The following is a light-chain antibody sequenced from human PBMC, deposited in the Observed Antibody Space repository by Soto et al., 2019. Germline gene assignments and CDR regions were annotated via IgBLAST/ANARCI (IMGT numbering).Light chain of an antibody. J-gene: IGKJ1*01. Sequence: EIVLTQSPGTLSLSPGERATLSCRASPSVSSSYLASYQQKPGQAPRLLIYGASSRATGIPDRFSGSGSGTDFTLTISRLEPEDFAVYYCQQYGSSHWTFGQGTKVEIK. V-gene: IGKV3-20*01. CDR2: GAS. CDR3: QQYGSSHWT. CDR1: PSVSSSY.